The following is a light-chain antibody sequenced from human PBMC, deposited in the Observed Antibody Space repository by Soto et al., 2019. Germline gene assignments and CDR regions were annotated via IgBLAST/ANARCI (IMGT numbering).Light chain of an antibody. CDR2: GAS. CDR3: QQFGNSPYT. Sequence: EIVLTQSPGTLSLSPGERATLSCRASQSVSSSYLAWYQQKPGQAPRLLIYGASSRATGIPDRFSGSGSGTDFTLTISILEPEDFAVYYCQQFGNSPYTFGQGTRLEIK. J-gene: IGKJ2*01. CDR1: QSVSSSY. V-gene: IGKV3-20*01.